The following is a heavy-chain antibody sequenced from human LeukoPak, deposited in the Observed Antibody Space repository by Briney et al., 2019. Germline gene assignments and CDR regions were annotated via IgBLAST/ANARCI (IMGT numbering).Heavy chain of an antibody. CDR3: ARGRRDTAMIIYYYYYYMDV. CDR2: IYYSGST. CDR1: GGSISSYY. J-gene: IGHJ6*03. D-gene: IGHD5-18*01. V-gene: IGHV4-59*01. Sequence: SGTLSLTCAVSGGSISSYYWSWIRQPPGKGLEWIVYIYYSGSTNYNPSLKSRVTISVDTSKNQFSLKLSSVTAADTAVYYCARGRRDTAMIIYYYYYYMDVWGKGATVTISS.